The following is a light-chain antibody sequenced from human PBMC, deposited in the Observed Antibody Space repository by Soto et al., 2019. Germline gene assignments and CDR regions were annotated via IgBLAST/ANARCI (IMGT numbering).Light chain of an antibody. Sequence: ALQMAQSPSSLSASVGDRVTITCRASQGIGNDVGWYQQKPGKAPKLLLYAATTLQSGVPSRFSGTRSGTDFTLTISSLQPEDFATYYCLPDHNYPLTFGGGTKVEIK. CDR3: LPDHNYPLT. CDR2: AAT. CDR1: QGIGND. V-gene: IGKV1-6*02. J-gene: IGKJ4*01.